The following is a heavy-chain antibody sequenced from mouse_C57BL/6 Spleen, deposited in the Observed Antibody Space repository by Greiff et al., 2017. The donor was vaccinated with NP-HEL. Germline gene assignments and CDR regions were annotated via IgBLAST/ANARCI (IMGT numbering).Heavy chain of an antibody. Sequence: VKLVESGPGLVQPSQSLSITCTVSGFSLTSYGVHWVRQSPGKGLEWLGVIWSGGSTDYNAAFISRLSISKDNSKSQVFFKMNSLQADDTAIYYCASLDSSGPYYAMDYWGQGTSVTVSS. CDR2: IWSGGST. CDR3: ASLDSSGPYYAMDY. J-gene: IGHJ4*01. CDR1: GFSLTSYG. V-gene: IGHV2-2*01. D-gene: IGHD3-2*02.